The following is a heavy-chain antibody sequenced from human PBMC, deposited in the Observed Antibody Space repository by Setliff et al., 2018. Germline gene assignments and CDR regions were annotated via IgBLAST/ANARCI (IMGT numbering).Heavy chain of an antibody. V-gene: IGHV4-39*02. D-gene: IGHD3-22*01. CDR3: ARRDSTGYYGYSFDF. Sequence: SETLSLTCTVSGDSISRSTYYWGWIRQSPGKGLDWIGTVDHSGNTFYNPSLKSRVTISVDTSKNHFSLKLTSVSAADTAVYYCARRDSTGYYGYSFDFWGQGTLVAVSS. CDR2: VDHSGNT. CDR1: GDSISRSTYY. J-gene: IGHJ4*02.